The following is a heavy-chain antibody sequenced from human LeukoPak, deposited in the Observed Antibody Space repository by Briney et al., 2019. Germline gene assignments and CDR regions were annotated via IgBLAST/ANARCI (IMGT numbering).Heavy chain of an antibody. CDR1: GFTVSSNY. J-gene: IGHJ6*03. Sequence: GGSLRLSCAASGFTVSSNYMSWVRQAPGKGLEWVSVIYSGGSTYYADSVKGRFIISRDNSKNTLYLQMNSLRAEDTAVYYCAKDTVKVTTIRRVPHYMDVWGKGTTVTISS. D-gene: IGHD5-12*01. CDR3: AKDTVKVTTIRRVPHYMDV. CDR2: IYSGGST. V-gene: IGHV3-66*02.